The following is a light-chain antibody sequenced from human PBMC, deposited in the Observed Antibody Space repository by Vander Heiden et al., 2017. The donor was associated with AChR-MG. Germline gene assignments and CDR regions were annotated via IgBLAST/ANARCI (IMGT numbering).Light chain of an antibody. V-gene: IGKV1-5*03. CDR3: QHENSSPLT. Sequence: DIQMTESPSTLSASVGDRVTITCRASQSINSWLAWYQQKPGKVPNLLIYQASSLQDGVPSRFSGGGSGTEFTLTISTLQPDDFATYYCQHENSSPLTFGGGTKVEIK. CDR2: QAS. CDR1: QSINSW. J-gene: IGKJ4*01.